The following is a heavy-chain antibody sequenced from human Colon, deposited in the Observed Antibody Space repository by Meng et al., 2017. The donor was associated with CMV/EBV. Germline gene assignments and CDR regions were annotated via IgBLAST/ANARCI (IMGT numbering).Heavy chain of an antibody. D-gene: IGHD3-22*01. CDR3: ARTYYYESSGYYSYYYHSGMDV. J-gene: IGHJ6*02. V-gene: IGHV4-39*07. CDR2: IYYSGST. CDR1: GGSISSSSYY. Sequence: SETLSLTCTVSGGSISSSSYYWGWIRQPPGKGLEWIGSIYYSGSTYYNPSLKSRVTISVDTSKNQFSLKLSSVTAADTAMYFCARTYYYESSGYYSYYYHSGMDVWGQGTPVTVSS.